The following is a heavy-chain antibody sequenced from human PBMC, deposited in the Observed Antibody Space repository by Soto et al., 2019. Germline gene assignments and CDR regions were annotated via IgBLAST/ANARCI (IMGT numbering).Heavy chain of an antibody. CDR3: AERMDV. Sequence: GGSLRLSCAASGFSFSAYALNWVRQAPGKGLQWVSGLVGSGGDKNYADSVRGRFTVSRDNSKNTLYLQMNNLRDEDTAVYYCAERMDVWGKGTTVTVSS. J-gene: IGHJ6*04. CDR1: GFSFSAYA. CDR2: LVGSGGDK. V-gene: IGHV3-23*01.